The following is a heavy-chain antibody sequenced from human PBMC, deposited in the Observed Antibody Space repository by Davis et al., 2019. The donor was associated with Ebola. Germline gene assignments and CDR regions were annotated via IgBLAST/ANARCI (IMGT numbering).Heavy chain of an antibody. CDR1: GFTFSNYA. J-gene: IGHJ4*02. CDR3: ARGGSSTWTNFEY. Sequence: PGGSLRLSCAASGFTFSNYAMHWVRQAPGRGLEWVAVVSHSEREKFYADSVKGRFTISRDNSENTLYLQMNSLTADDTAVYYCARGGSSTWTNFEYWGQGTLVTVSS. CDR2: VSHSEREK. D-gene: IGHD1-26*01. V-gene: IGHV3-30*04.